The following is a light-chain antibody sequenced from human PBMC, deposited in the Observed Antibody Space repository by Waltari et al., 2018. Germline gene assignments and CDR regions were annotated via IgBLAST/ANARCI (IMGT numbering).Light chain of an antibody. CDR1: RYINKY. CDR3: QQSFGNPPWT. J-gene: IGKJ1*01. CDR2: AAS. V-gene: IGKV1-39*01. Sequence: DIQMTQSPSSLSAFVGDRVTVTCRASRYINKYLNWYQQKSGKPPKLLIYAASSLQSGVPSRFSGSGSGTEFTLTISGLQDEDSATYNCQQSFGNPPWTFGQGTKVEI.